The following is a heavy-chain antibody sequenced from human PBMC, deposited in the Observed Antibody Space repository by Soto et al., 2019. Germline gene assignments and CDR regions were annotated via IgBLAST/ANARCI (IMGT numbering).Heavy chain of an antibody. CDR1: GGTFSSYT. J-gene: IGHJ3*02. V-gene: IGHV1-69*02. Sequence: ASVKVSCKASGGTFSSYTISWVRQAPGQGLEWMGRIIPILGIANYAQKFQGRVTITADKSTSTAYMELSSLRSEDTAVYYCARVGMSRRFLEWLNDAFDIWGQGTMVTVS. CDR3: ARVGMSRRFLEWLNDAFDI. CDR2: IIPILGIA. D-gene: IGHD3-3*01.